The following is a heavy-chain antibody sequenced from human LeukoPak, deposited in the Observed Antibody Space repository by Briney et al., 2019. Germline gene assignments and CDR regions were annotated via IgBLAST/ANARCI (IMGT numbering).Heavy chain of an antibody. V-gene: IGHV3-30-3*01. D-gene: IGHD3-22*01. CDR2: ISYDGSNK. CDR1: GFTFSSYA. CDR3: ARVLIVVGRRYGMDV. J-gene: IGHJ6*02. Sequence: HPGGSLRLSCAASGFTFSSYAMHWVRQAPGKGLEWVAVISYDGSNKYYADSVKGRFTISRDNSKNTLYLQMNSLRAEDTAVYYCARVLIVVGRRYGMDVWGQGTTVTVSS.